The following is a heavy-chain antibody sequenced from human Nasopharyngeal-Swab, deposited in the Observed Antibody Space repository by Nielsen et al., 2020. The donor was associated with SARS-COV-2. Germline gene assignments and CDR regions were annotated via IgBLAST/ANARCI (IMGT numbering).Heavy chain of an antibody. CDR1: GFTFSSYW. Sequence: GESLKISCAASGFTFSSYWMSWVRQAPGKGLEWVANIKQDGSEKYYVDSVKGRFTISRDNAKNSLYLQMNSLRAEDTALYYYAKSPTYYDFWSGYYTGDTAGYFDYWGQGTLVTVSS. D-gene: IGHD3-3*01. CDR2: IKQDGSEK. CDR3: AKSPTYYDFWSGYYTGDTAGYFDY. J-gene: IGHJ4*02. V-gene: IGHV3-7*03.